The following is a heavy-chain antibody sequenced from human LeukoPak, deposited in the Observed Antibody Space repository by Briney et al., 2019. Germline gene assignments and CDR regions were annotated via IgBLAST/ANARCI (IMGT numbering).Heavy chain of an antibody. D-gene: IGHD3-22*01. Sequence: SETLSVTCTVSGGSISSYYWSWIRQPPGKGLEWIGYIFSSGSTKYNPSLQSRVTISVDTSKNQFSLKLNSVTAADTAVYYCATLGEYYDSSGYYYNWGQGTLVTVSS. CDR2: IFSSGST. J-gene: IGHJ4*02. V-gene: IGHV4-59*01. CDR1: GGSISSYY. CDR3: ATLGEYYDSSGYYYN.